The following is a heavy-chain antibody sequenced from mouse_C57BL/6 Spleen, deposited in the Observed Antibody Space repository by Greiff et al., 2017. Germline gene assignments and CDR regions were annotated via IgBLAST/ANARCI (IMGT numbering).Heavy chain of an antibody. V-gene: IGHV1-62-2*01. J-gene: IGHJ1*03. CDR1: GYTFTEYP. Sequence: QVQLKQSGAELVKPGASVKLSCTASGYTFTEYPIHWVKQRSGQGLEWIGWFYPGRGSIKYNEKFKDKATLTADKSSCTVYMELNSLTSEDSAVYFCARDKAIYEGYWYFDVWGTGTTVTVSS. CDR2: FYPGRGSI. D-gene: IGHD2-3*01. CDR3: ARDKAIYEGYWYFDV.